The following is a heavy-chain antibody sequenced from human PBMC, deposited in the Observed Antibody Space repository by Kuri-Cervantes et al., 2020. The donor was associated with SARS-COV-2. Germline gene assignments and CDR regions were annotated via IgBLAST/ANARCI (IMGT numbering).Heavy chain of an antibody. Sequence: SETLSLTCTVSGYSISSGYYWGWIRQPPGKGLEWIGSIYHSGSTYYNPSLKSRVTISVDTSKNQFSLKLSSVTAADTAVYYCARRGTIFGVATFDYWGQGTLVTAPQ. V-gene: IGHV4-38-2*02. CDR2: IYHSGST. CDR3: ARRGTIFGVATFDY. D-gene: IGHD3-3*01. J-gene: IGHJ4*02. CDR1: GYSISSGYY.